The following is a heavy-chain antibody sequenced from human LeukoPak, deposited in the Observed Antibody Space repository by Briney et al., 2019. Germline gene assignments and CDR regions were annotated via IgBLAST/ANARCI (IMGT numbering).Heavy chain of an antibody. CDR3: ARGGSGSGYLYYFDS. CDR1: GYSFSDYP. CDR2: INTNSGGT. J-gene: IGHJ4*02. D-gene: IGHD3-10*01. Sequence: ASVKVSCKSSGYSFSDYPMHWVRQAPGQGLEWMGRINTNSGGTSYAQNFQGRVTMTRDTSISTTYMELSGLTSDDTAVYYCARGGSGSGYLYYFDSWGQGTPVSVSS. V-gene: IGHV1-2*02.